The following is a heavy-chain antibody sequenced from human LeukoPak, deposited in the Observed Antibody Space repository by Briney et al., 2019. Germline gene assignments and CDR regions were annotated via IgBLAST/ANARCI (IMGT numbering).Heavy chain of an antibody. CDR1: GFTFSSYA. J-gene: IGHJ6*03. Sequence: PGGSLRLSCAASGFTFSSYAMHWVRQAPGKGLEWVAVISYDGSNKYYADSVKGRFTISRDNSKNTLYLQMNSLRAEDTAVYYCARDGYKPALYYMDVWGRGTTVTVSS. CDR3: ARDGYKPALYYMDV. CDR2: ISYDGSNK. V-gene: IGHV3-30*04. D-gene: IGHD5-18*01.